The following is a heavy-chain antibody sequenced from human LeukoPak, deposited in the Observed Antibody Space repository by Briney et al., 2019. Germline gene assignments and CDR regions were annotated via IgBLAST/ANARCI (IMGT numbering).Heavy chain of an antibody. CDR3: ARDSEELLPQVYWFDP. J-gene: IGHJ5*02. D-gene: IGHD1-26*01. CDR1: GYTFTGYY. CDR2: INPNSGGT. V-gene: IGHV1-2*06. Sequence: GASVKVSCKASGYTFTGYYMHWVRQAPGQGLEWMGRINPNSGGTSYAQKFQGRVTITRDTSASTAYMELSSLRSEDTAVYYCARDSEELLPQVYWFDPWGQGTLVTVSS.